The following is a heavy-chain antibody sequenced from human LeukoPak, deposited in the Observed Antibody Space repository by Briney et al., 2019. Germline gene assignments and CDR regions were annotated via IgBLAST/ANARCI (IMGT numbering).Heavy chain of an antibody. CDR2: IIPILGIA. J-gene: IGHJ4*02. CDR1: GGTFSSYA. D-gene: IGHD6-13*01. V-gene: IGHV1-69*04. Sequence: GASVKVSCKASGGTFSSYAISWVRQAPGQGLEWMGRIIPILGIANYAQKFQGRVTMTRNTSISTAYMELSSLRSEDTAVYYCATGAAWIAAAGTGDYWGQGTLVTVSS. CDR3: ATGAAWIAAAGTGDY.